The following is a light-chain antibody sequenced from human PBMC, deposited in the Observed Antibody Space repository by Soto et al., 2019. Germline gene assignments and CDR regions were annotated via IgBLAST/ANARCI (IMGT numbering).Light chain of an antibody. J-gene: IGLJ3*02. CDR3: CSYAGSDVWV. Sequence: QSALTQPRSVSGSPGQSVSISCTGTTSDVGAYNYVSWYQQHPGKAPRLMIYDVRKRPSGAPDRFSGSKSGNTASLTISGLRSEDGADYYCCSYAGSDVWVFGGGTKVTVL. CDR2: DVR. V-gene: IGLV2-11*01. CDR1: TSDVGAYNY.